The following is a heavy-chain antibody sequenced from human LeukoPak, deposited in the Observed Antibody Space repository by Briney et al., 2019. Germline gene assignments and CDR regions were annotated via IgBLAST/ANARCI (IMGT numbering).Heavy chain of an antibody. CDR3: AKGEKVGAQTDFDY. J-gene: IGHJ4*02. Sequence: GRSLRLSCAASGFTFSSYAMHWVRQAPGKGLEWVAVISYDGSNKYYADSVKGRFTISRDNSKNTLYLQMNSLRAEDTAVYYCAKGEKVGAQTDFDYWGQGTLVTVSS. CDR2: ISYDGSNK. CDR1: GFTFSSYA. V-gene: IGHV3-30*04. D-gene: IGHD1-26*01.